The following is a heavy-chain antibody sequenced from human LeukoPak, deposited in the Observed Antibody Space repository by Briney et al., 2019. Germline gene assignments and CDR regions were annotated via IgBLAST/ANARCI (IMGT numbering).Heavy chain of an antibody. V-gene: IGHV4-31*11. J-gene: IGHJ4*02. D-gene: IGHD6-13*01. CDR2: IYYSGST. CDR1: GGSISSGGYF. CDR3: ARDLRVSSSWSLDS. Sequence: SETLSLTCAVSGGSISSGGYFWSWIRQHPGKGLEWIGYIYYSGSTYYNPSLKSRVIISIDTSKNQFSLKLSSVTAADTAVYYCARDLRVSSSWSLDSWGQGTLVTVSS.